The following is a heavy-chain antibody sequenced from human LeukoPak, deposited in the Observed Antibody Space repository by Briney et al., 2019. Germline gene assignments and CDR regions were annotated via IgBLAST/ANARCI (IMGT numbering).Heavy chain of an antibody. D-gene: IGHD5-18*01. Sequence: GGSLRLSCAASGFTFTTYWMHWVRQAPGKGLVWVSHISSDGSITSYADSVKGRFTISRDNAKNTLYLQMNSLRAEDTAVYYCARVHPGGYNYGEFDYWGQGTLVTVSS. CDR3: ARVHPGGYNYGEFDY. CDR1: GFTFTTYW. J-gene: IGHJ4*02. V-gene: IGHV3-74*01. CDR2: ISSDGSIT.